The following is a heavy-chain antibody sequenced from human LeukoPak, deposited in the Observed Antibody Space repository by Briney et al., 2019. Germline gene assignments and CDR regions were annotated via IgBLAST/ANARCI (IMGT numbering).Heavy chain of an antibody. J-gene: IGHJ4*02. D-gene: IGHD1-26*01. Sequence: KPGESLKISCKGSGYRFTTYWIAWVRQMPGKGLEWMGIIYPGDSDTRYSPSFQGQVTISADKSISTAFLQWSSLKASDTAMYYCARHGIVGATISPSDYWGQGTLVTVSS. CDR2: IYPGDSDT. CDR3: ARHGIVGATISPSDY. V-gene: IGHV5-51*01. CDR1: GYRFTTYW.